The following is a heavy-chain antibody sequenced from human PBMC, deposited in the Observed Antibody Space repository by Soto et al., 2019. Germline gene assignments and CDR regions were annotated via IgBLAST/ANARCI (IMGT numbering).Heavy chain of an antibody. CDR3: AGDRPDSSSWHTRLNWFDP. D-gene: IGHD6-13*01. CDR1: GYTFTSYA. Sequence: GASVKVSCKASGYTFTSYAMNWVRQAPGQGLEWMGWINTNTGNPTYAQGFTGRFVFSLDTSVSTAYLQICSLKAEDTAVYYCAGDRPDSSSWHTRLNWFDPWGQGTLVTVSS. CDR2: INTNTGNP. J-gene: IGHJ5*02. V-gene: IGHV7-4-1*01.